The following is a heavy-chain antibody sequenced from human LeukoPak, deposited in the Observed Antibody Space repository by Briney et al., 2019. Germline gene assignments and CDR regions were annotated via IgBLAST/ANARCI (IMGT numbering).Heavy chain of an antibody. J-gene: IGHJ6*02. V-gene: IGHV3-48*03. CDR1: GFIFSNYE. D-gene: IGHD3-10*01. CDR3: ARGTDINKVRGAPDV. CDR2: IVSSGSTI. Sequence: GGSLRLSCAASGFIFSNYEMNWVRQAPGKGLEWVSYIVSSGSTIYYADSVRGRFTISRDNAKNSLFLQMNSLRAEDTAVYYCARGTDINKVRGAPDVWGQGTTVTVSS.